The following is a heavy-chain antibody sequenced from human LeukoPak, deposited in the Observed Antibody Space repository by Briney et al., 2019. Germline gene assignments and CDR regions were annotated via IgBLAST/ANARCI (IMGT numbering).Heavy chain of an antibody. V-gene: IGHV5-51*01. CDR3: ARQGTTMTTLPY. J-gene: IGHJ4*02. D-gene: IGHD4-17*01. CDR2: IYPGDSET. Sequence: GESLKISCKGAGYSFSTYWIGWVRQMPGKGLEWMGIIYPGDSETRYSPSFQGQVTISADKSSSTAYLQWSSLKAADTAMYYCARQGTTMTTLPYWGQGTLVTVSS. CDR1: GYSFSTYW.